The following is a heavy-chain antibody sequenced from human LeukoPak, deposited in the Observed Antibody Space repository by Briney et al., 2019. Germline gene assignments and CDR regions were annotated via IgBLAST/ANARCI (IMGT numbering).Heavy chain of an antibody. Sequence: PSETLSLTCNASGGSISSSTYYRGWIRQPPGKGLEWMGGISYSGNSYDNPSLKSRVNIFADTSKNQFSLKVKSVTAADTAVYYCAAVDVAVAGNDWYFDLWGRGTLVTVSS. CDR2: ISYSGNS. D-gene: IGHD6-19*01. J-gene: IGHJ2*01. CDR1: GGSISSSTYY. V-gene: IGHV4-39*01. CDR3: AAVDVAVAGNDWYFDL.